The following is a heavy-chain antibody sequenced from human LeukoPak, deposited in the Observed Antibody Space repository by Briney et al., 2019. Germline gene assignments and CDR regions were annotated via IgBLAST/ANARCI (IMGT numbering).Heavy chain of an antibody. J-gene: IGHJ4*02. CDR3: ARPRLLYGSGPILV. Sequence: PSETLSLTCTVSGGSLSDYYWTWVRQPPGKGLEWIGYIYYSGSTNYNPSLKSRVAISVDTSKNQFSLNLTSVTAADTAVYYCARPRLLYGSGPILVWGQGNLVTVSS. D-gene: IGHD3-10*01. CDR1: GGSLSDYY. V-gene: IGHV4-59*12. CDR2: IYYSGST.